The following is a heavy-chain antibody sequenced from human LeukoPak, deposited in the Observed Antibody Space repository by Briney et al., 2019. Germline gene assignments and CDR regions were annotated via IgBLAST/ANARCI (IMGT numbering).Heavy chain of an antibody. CDR3: ARASYSGYDRYLQISSIDY. Sequence: PSETLSLTCTVSGGSISSSSYYWGWIRQPPGKGLEWIGSIYYSGSTYYNPSLKSRVTISVDTSKNQFSLKLSSVTAADTAVYYCARASYSGYDRYLQISSIDYWGQGTLVTVSS. D-gene: IGHD5-12*01. CDR1: GGSISSSSYY. J-gene: IGHJ4*02. CDR2: IYYSGST. V-gene: IGHV4-39*07.